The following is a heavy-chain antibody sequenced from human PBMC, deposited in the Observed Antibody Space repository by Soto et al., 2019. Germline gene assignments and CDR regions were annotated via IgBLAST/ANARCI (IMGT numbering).Heavy chain of an antibody. CDR1: RFVFSSFD. Sequence: GGSLRLSSAASRFVFSSFDMPWVRQATGQGLEWVSAIGTAGDTYYPGSVKGRFTISRENAKNSLYLQMNSLRAGDTAVYYCARGSSSWDKYYYYYMDVWGKGTTVTVSS. D-gene: IGHD6-13*01. CDR3: ARGSSSWDKYYYYYMDV. J-gene: IGHJ6*03. V-gene: IGHV3-13*01. CDR2: IGTAGDT.